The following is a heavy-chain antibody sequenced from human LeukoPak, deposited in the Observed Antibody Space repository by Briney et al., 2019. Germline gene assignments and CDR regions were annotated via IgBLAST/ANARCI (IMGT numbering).Heavy chain of an antibody. D-gene: IGHD6-19*01. Sequence: ASVKVSCKASGYAFTDYYMQWARQAPGQGLEWMGRINPNSGGTNYAQKFQGRVTMTRDTSINTAYMVLTSLRSDDTAVYYCARGTVTGRGWFRDFDYWGQGTLVTVSS. CDR1: GYAFTDYY. CDR2: INPNSGGT. V-gene: IGHV1-2*06. CDR3: ARGTVTGRGWFRDFDY. J-gene: IGHJ4*02.